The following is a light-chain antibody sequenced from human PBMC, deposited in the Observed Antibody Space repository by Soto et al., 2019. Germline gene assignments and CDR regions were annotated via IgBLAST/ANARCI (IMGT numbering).Light chain of an antibody. CDR3: QQRSNWPT. CDR1: QSISFY. Sequence: EIVLTQSPATLSFSPGEEANLSCRASQSISFYLTWYQHKPGQAPRLLIYDASNRATGIPARFSGSGYGTDFTLTISSLEPEDFAVYYCQQRSNWPTFGQGTRLEIK. V-gene: IGKV3-11*01. CDR2: DAS. J-gene: IGKJ5*01.